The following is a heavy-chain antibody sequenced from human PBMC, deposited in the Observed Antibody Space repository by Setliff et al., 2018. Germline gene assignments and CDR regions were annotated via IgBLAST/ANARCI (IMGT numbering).Heavy chain of an antibody. J-gene: IGHJ4*01. CDR3: ARGGTFRYFDF. V-gene: IGHV4-59*01. Sequence: SETLSLTCTVSDGSLSTYYWSWIRQPPGKGPEFIGYVYYSGTANYSPSLRSRLTISADTSKNQFSPKLRSVTAADTAVYYCARGGTFRYFDFWGHGAPVTVSS. CDR2: VYYSGTA. D-gene: IGHD5-12*01. CDR1: DGSLSTYY.